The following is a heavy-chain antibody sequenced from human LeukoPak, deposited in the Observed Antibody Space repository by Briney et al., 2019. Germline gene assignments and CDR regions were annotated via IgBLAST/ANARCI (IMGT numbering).Heavy chain of an antibody. CDR2: INHSGST. Sequence: SETLSLTCAVYGGSFSGYYWSGIRQPPGKGLEWIGEINHSGSTNYNPSLKSRVTISVDTSKNQFSLTRTSVTAADTAVYYCARYGYDSSGYGAWGQGTLVTVSS. V-gene: IGHV4-34*01. CDR3: ARYGYDSSGYGA. J-gene: IGHJ4*02. D-gene: IGHD3-22*01. CDR1: GGSFSGYY.